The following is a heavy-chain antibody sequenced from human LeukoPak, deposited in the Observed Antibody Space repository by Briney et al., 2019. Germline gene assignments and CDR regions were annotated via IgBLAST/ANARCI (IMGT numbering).Heavy chain of an antibody. CDR3: ASTKLGYSSGWH. J-gene: IGHJ4*02. CDR1: GGSFTGYY. Sequence: SETLSLTCAVYGGSFTGYYWSWIRQPPGKGLEWIGEINQSGSTNYSPSLKSRVTISVDTSKNQFSLKLSSVTAADTAVYYCASTKLGYSSGWHWGQGILVTVSS. V-gene: IGHV4-34*01. CDR2: INQSGST. D-gene: IGHD6-19*01.